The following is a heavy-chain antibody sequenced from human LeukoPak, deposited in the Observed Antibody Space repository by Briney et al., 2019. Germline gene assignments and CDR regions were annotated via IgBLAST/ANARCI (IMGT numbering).Heavy chain of an antibody. J-gene: IGHJ4*02. Sequence: PGGSLRLSCAASGFTVSSNYMSWVRQAPGKGLEWVSVIYTGGRAYYADSVKGRFTISRDNSKYTLYLQMNSLRVEDTAVYFCAKVGTWTYWGQGTLVTVSS. D-gene: IGHD3/OR15-3a*01. CDR2: IYTGGRA. V-gene: IGHV3-66*01. CDR3: AKVGTWTY. CDR1: GFTVSSNY.